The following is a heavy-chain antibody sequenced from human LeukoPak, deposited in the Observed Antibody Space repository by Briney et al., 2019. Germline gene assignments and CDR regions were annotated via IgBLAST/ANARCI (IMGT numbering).Heavy chain of an antibody. D-gene: IGHD2-21*02. CDR3: ARDLTGGDHA. Sequence: GGSLRLSCAASRFTFSRFGMHWVRQPPGKGLDWVAFIWNDGTNKYYADSVKGRFTIYRDNPNYTLYLQMHSLTTEDTAVYYCARDLTGGDHAWGQGTPVTVSS. V-gene: IGHV3-30*02. CDR2: IWNDGTNK. CDR1: RFTFSRFG. J-gene: IGHJ5*02.